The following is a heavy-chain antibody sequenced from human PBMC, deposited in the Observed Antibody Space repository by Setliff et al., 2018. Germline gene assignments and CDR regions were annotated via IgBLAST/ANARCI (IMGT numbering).Heavy chain of an antibody. J-gene: IGHJ6*02. CDR1: GFTFSNAW. CDR2: IKSKTDGGTT. V-gene: IGHV3-15*01. Sequence: GGSLRLSCAASGFTFSNAWMSWVRQAPGKGLEWVGRIKSKTDGGTTDYAAPVKGRFTISRDDSKNTLYLQMNSLKTEDTAVYYCTTAGTPAGYYYGMDVWGQGTTVTVSS. D-gene: IGHD1-7*01. CDR3: TTAGTPAGYYYGMDV.